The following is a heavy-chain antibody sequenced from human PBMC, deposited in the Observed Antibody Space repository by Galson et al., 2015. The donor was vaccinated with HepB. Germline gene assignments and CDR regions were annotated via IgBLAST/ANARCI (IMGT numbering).Heavy chain of an antibody. CDR2: ISAYNGNT. Sequence: SCKASGYTFTSYGISWVRQAPGQGLEWMGWISAYNGNTNYAQKLQGRVTMTTDTSTSTAYMELRSLRSDDTAVYYCARDPGDIVATMVFDYWGQGTLVTVSS. CDR1: GYTFTSYG. V-gene: IGHV1-18*01. J-gene: IGHJ4*02. D-gene: IGHD5-12*01. CDR3: ARDPGDIVATMVFDY.